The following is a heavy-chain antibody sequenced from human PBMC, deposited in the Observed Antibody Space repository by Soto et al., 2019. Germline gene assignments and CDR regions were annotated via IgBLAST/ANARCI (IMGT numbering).Heavy chain of an antibody. J-gene: IGHJ4*02. V-gene: IGHV4-59*01. CDR3: ARVMGDYVWGSYRLYYFDY. Sequence: ASETLSLTCTVSGGSISSYYWSWIRQPPGKGLEWIGYIYYSGSTNYNPSLKSRVTISVDTSKNQFSLKLSSVTAADTAVYYCARVMGDYVWGSYRLYYFDYWGQGTLVTVSS. CDR2: IYYSGST. D-gene: IGHD3-16*02. CDR1: GGSISSYY.